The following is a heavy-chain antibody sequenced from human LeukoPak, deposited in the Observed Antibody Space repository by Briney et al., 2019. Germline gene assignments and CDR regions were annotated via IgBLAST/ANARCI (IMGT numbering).Heavy chain of an antibody. J-gene: IGHJ4*02. CDR2: IYFSGST. V-gene: IGHV4-59*12. CDR3: ARLQDYYPGHGAPG. CDR1: GGSISSYY. Sequence: SETLSLTCTVPGGSISSYYWSWIRQPPGKGLEWIGYIYFSGSTNYNPSLKRRATISVDTSKNKIALNLSCVTAEDTTGYYCARLQDYYPGHGAPGWGQGTLVTVSS. D-gene: IGHD3-10*01.